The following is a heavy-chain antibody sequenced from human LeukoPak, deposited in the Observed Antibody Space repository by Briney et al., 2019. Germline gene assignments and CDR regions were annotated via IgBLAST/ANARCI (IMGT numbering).Heavy chain of an antibody. V-gene: IGHV3-30-3*01. CDR1: GFTFRTYA. CDR3: SRDFSGASRIDY. J-gene: IGHJ4*02. Sequence: GGSLRLSCAASGFTFRTYAMHGVRQAPGKGLEWVAVISNDAYNKYYADSVKGRFTISRDNSKNTLYLEMNSLRDEDTAVYYCSRDFSGASRIDYWGQGTLATVSS. CDR2: ISNDAYNK. D-gene: IGHD4/OR15-4a*01.